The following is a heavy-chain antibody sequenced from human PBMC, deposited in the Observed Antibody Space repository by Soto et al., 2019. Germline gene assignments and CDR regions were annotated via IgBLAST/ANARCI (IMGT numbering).Heavy chain of an antibody. Sequence: EVQLLESGGGFVQPGGSLRLSCTASGVGLSTYAISWVRQAPGKGLEWVSVISGNSGKTDYADSVKGRFSISRDKSEKTVYLKMNRLREEETAVYYCALPRGGGNCYSPFDYWGQGNLVTVSS. CDR2: ISGNSGKT. D-gene: IGHD2-21*02. V-gene: IGHV3-23*01. CDR3: ALPRGGGNCYSPFDY. J-gene: IGHJ4*02. CDR1: GVGLSTYA.